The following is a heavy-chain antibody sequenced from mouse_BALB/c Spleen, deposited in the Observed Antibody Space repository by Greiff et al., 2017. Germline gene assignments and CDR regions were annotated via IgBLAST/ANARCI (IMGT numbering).Heavy chain of an antibody. J-gene: IGHJ2*01. D-gene: IGHD1-2*01. V-gene: IGHV1-15*01. CDR2: IDPETGGT. Sequence: QVQLQQSGAELVRPGASVTLSCKASGYTFTDYEMHWVKQTPVHGLEWIGAIDPETGGTAYNQKFKGKATLTADKSSSTAYMELRSLTSEDSAVYYCTREAAFDYWGQGTTLTGAS. CDR1: GYTFTDYE. CDR3: TREAAFDY.